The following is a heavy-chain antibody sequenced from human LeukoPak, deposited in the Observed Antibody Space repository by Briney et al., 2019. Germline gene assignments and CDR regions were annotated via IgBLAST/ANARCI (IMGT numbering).Heavy chain of an antibody. CDR3: ARSRAAGQEHDAFDI. J-gene: IGHJ3*02. CDR1: GGSISSGDYY. CDR2: IYYSGST. D-gene: IGHD6-13*01. V-gene: IGHV4-30-4*08. Sequence: PSQTLSLTCTVSGGSISSGDYYWSWIPQPPLKGLEWIGYIYYSGSTYYNPSLKSRVTISVDTSKHQFSLKLSSVTAADTAVYYCARSRAAGQEHDAFDIWGQGTMVTVSS.